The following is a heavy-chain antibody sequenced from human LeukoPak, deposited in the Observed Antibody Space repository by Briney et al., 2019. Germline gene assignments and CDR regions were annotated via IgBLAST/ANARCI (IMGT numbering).Heavy chain of an antibody. CDR1: GYTFTSYG. J-gene: IGHJ6*03. D-gene: IGHD6-19*01. CDR2: ISAYNGNT. V-gene: IGHV1-18*01. CDR3: ARVGWGYSSGWQDYYYYMDV. Sequence: ASVKVSCKASGYTFTSYGISWVRQAPGQGLEWMGWISAYNGNTNYAQKLQGRVTMTTDTSTSTAYMELRSLRSDDTAVYYCARVGWGYSSGWQDYYYYMDVWGKGTTVTVSS.